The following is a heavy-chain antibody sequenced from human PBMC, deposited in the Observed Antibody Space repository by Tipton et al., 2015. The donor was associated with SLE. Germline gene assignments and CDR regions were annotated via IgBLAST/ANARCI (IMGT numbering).Heavy chain of an antibody. CDR3: AKDDSGANSLDY. CDR2: INTDGSHT. J-gene: IGHJ4*02. V-gene: IGHV3-74*01. Sequence: SLRLSCAASGFTFTTYWMHRVRQAPGKGLVWVSRINTDGSHTAYADSVRGRFTISRDNAENTVYLLMNSLRADDTAVYYCAKDDSGANSLDYWGQGTLVTVSS. D-gene: IGHD4-17*01. CDR1: GFTFTTYW.